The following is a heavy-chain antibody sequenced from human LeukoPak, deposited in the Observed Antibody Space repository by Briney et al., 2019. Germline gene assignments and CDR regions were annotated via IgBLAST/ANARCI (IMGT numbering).Heavy chain of an antibody. D-gene: IGHD2-21*02. V-gene: IGHV1-18*01. J-gene: IGHJ6*02. CDR1: GYTFTSYG. CDR2: ISAYNGNT. Sequence: ASVKVSCKASGYTFTSYGISWVRQAPGQGLEWMGWISAYNGNTNYAQKLQGRVTMTTDTSTSTAYMELRSLRSDDTAVYYCASPAPWLVTDRPPVYYYYGMDVWGQGTTVTVSS. CDR3: ASPAPWLVTDRPPVYYYYGMDV.